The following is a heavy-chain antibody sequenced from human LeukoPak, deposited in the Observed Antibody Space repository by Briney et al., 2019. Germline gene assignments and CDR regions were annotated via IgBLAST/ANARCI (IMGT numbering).Heavy chain of an antibody. D-gene: IGHD3-16*01. Sequence: SSETLSLTCSVSGGSISGYYWTWVRQPPGKGLEWIGQIHYSGRADYNPSLKSRITMSVDTSRNQISLKLGSVTAADTAIYYCVRFGVNYDMDVWGKGTTVTVSS. CDR2: IHYSGRA. V-gene: IGHV4-59*01. CDR3: VRFGVNYDMDV. CDR1: GGSISGYY. J-gene: IGHJ6*04.